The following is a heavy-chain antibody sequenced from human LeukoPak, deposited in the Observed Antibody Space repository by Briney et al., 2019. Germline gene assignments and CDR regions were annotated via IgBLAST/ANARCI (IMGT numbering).Heavy chain of an antibody. CDR2: ISYDGSNK. CDR1: GFTFSGYG. CDR3: AREIFNGFDI. Sequence: GGSLRLSCAASGFTFSGYGMHWVRQAPGKGLEWVAVISYDGSNKDYADSVKGRFTISRDNSKNTLFLQMNSLRAEDTAVYYCAREIFNGFDIWGQGTMVTVSS. J-gene: IGHJ3*02. V-gene: IGHV3-30*03.